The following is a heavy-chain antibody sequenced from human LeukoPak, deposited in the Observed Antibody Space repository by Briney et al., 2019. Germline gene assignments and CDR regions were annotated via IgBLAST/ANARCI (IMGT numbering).Heavy chain of an antibody. CDR2: IYYSGST. J-gene: IGHJ3*02. Sequence: SQTLSLTCTVSGGSISSGGYYWSWIRQHPGKGLEWIGYIYYSGSTNYNPSLKSRVTISVDTSKNQFSLKLSSVTAADTAVYYCARGGGGSSWFYDAFDIWGQGTMVTVSS. V-gene: IGHV4-31*03. CDR1: GGSISSGGYY. D-gene: IGHD6-13*01. CDR3: ARGGGGSSWFYDAFDI.